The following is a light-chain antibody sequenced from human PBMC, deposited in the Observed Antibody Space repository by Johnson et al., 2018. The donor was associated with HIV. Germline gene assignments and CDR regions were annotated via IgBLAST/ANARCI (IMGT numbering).Light chain of an antibody. CDR2: ENN. CDR1: SSNIGNNY. Sequence: QSVLTQSPSVSAAPGQKVTISCSGSSSNIGNNYVSWYQQLPGTAPKLLIYENNKRPSGIPDRFSGSKSGKSATLGITGLQTGDEADYYCGTWDSSLSAGYVFGTGTKVTVL. J-gene: IGLJ1*01. V-gene: IGLV1-51*02. CDR3: GTWDSSLSAGYV.